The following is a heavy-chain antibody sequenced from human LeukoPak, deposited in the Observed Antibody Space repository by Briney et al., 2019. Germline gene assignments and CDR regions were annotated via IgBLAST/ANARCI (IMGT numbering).Heavy chain of an antibody. D-gene: IGHD6-19*01. CDR3: ARDASGWYPSDAFDI. CDR1: GFTFSSYS. CDR2: ISSSSYI. V-gene: IGHV3-21*01. J-gene: IGHJ3*02. Sequence: PGGSLRLSCAASGFTFSSYSMNGVRQAPGKGLEWVSSISSSSYIYYADSVKGRFTISRDNAKNSLYLQMNSLRAEDTAVYYCARDASGWYPSDAFDIWGQGTMVTVSS.